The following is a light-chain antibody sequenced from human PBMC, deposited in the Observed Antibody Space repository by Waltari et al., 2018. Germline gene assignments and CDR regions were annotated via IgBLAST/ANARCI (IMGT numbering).Light chain of an antibody. V-gene: IGLV2-8*01. CDR2: DVI. J-gene: IGLJ1*01. Sequence: QSALTQPPSASGSPGASVTISCTGTSSDIGDYDHVSWYQQHPGKAPKLMIYDVINRPSGVPDRCSGSKSGNTASLTVSGLQAEDEADYYCCSYAGTNNFYVFGTGTKVTVL. CDR3: CSYAGTNNFYV. CDR1: SSDIGDYDH.